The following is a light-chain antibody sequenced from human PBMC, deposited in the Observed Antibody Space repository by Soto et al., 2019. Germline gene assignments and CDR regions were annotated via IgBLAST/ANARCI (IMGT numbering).Light chain of an antibody. CDR2: GAS. J-gene: IGKJ2*01. CDR1: QTISNW. Sequence: DIQMTQSPSTLSASVGDRVTINCRASQTISNWLAWYQQKPGKAPNLLIYGASSLQSGVPSRFSGSGSGTEFTLTISSLQPDDFATYDCQQYDSYPYTFGQGTKLDIK. V-gene: IGKV1-5*01. CDR3: QQYDSYPYT.